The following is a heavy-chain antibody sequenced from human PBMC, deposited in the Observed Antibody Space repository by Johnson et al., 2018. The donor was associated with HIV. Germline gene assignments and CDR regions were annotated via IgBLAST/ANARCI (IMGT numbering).Heavy chain of an antibody. Sequence: VQLVETGGGLIQSGGSLRLSCAASGFTVSSNYMSWVRQAPGKGLEWVSGINWNGGSTGYADSVKGRFTISRDNAKNSLYLQMNSLRAEDTALYYCARAWYSSSAFDIWGQGTMVTVSS. CDR2: INWNGGST. D-gene: IGHD6-6*01. CDR3: ARAWYSSSAFDI. V-gene: IGHV3-20*04. CDR1: GFTVSSNY. J-gene: IGHJ3*02.